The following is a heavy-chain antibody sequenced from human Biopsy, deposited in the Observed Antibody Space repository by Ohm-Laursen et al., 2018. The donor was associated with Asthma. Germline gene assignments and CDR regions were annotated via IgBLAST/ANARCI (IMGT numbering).Heavy chain of an antibody. CDR3: ARCQVGYSSGWSLLLKKIYYSGMDV. Sequence: SSVKVSCNVPGGTFSNSAISWVRQAPGQGLEWLGGIMTVFGTTNYAQKFQGRVTITADESTSTAYMEVTSLRSEDTAIYYCARCQVGYSSGWSLLLKKIYYSGMDVWGQGTAVTVSS. CDR1: GGTFSNSA. CDR2: IMTVFGTT. V-gene: IGHV1-69*01. J-gene: IGHJ6*02. D-gene: IGHD6-19*01.